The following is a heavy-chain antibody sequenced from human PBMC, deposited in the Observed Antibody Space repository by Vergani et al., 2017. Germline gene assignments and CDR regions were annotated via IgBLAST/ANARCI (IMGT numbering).Heavy chain of an antibody. CDR2: IYYSGST. J-gene: IGHJ6*03. Sequence: QVQLQESGPGLVKPSQTLSLTCTVSGGYISSGGYYWSWIRQHPGKGLEWIGYIYYSGSTYYNPSLKSRVTISVDTSKNQFSLKLSSVTAADTAVYYCARGSDYGDFYYYMDVWGRGTMVTISS. V-gene: IGHV4-31*03. CDR1: GGYISSGGYY. CDR3: ARGSDYGDFYYYMDV. D-gene: IGHD4-17*01.